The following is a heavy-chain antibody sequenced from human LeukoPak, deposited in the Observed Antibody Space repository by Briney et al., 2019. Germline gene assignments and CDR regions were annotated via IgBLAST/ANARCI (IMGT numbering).Heavy chain of an antibody. V-gene: IGHV1-3*01. Sequence: ASVKVSCKASGYTFTSYDINWVRQAPGQRLEWMGWINAGNGNTKYSQKFQGRVTITRDTSASTAYMELSSLRSEDTAVYYCARAWDYYYYGMDVWGQGTTVTVSS. CDR2: INAGNGNT. CDR1: GYTFTSYD. CDR3: ARAWDYYYYGMDV. J-gene: IGHJ6*02.